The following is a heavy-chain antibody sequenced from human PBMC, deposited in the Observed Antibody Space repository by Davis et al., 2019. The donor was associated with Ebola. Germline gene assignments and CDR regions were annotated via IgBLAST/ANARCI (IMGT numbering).Heavy chain of an antibody. D-gene: IGHD1-26*01. CDR2: IGGSGHAT. V-gene: IGHV3-23*01. J-gene: IGHJ4*01. CDR3: AKDRSWDLRGWFDY. Sequence: PGGSLRLSCAASGFTFSAYAMTWVRQAPGKELEWVSGIGGSGHATFYADSVKGRFIVSRDNSKNTLYLQMDSLRVEDTAVYYCAKDRSWDLRGWFDYWGQGAQVIVSS. CDR1: GFTFSAYA.